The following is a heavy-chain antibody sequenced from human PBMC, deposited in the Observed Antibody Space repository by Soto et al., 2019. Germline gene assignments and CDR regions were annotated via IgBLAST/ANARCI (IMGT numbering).Heavy chain of an antibody. J-gene: IGHJ5*02. Sequence: ASVKVSCKASGYTFTRYTMNWVRQAPGQRLEWMGWVNPDNGNTKSSQKFQDRVIITRDTSASTAYMDLSSLRSEDTAVYYCARGIATGQLDPWGQGTLVTVSS. V-gene: IGHV1-3*01. CDR3: ARGIATGQLDP. CDR1: GYTFTRYT. D-gene: IGHD2-15*01. CDR2: VNPDNGNT.